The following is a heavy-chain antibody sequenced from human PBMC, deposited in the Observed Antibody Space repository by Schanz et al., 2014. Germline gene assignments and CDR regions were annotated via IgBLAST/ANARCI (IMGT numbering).Heavy chain of an antibody. CDR2: MSWNAGSL. D-gene: IGHD2-2*01. J-gene: IGHJ1*01. V-gene: IGHV3-9*01. CDR3: ARDTAQSCIGPSCFEYFQH. CDR1: GFRFDDYA. Sequence: EVPLVESGGGLVQPGRSLRLSCVASGFRFDDYAMHWVRQAPGKGLEWVSGMSWNAGSLGYGDSVKGRFTISRDNAKNSLYLQMNSLRAEDTALYYCARDTAQSCIGPSCFEYFQHWGQGALVTVSA.